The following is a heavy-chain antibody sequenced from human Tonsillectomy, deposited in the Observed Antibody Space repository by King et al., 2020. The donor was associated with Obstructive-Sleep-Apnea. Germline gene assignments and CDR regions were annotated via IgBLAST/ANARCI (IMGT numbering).Heavy chain of an antibody. V-gene: IGHV1-69*01. CDR1: GGSLSNYA. Sequence: QLVQSGAEVKKPGSAVKVSCKASGGSLSNYAVSWVRQAPGQGLEWMGGTIPLFGIANYAQSFQARVTITADESTSPAYLELSSLRSGDTAIYYCASAGTVSHNHHFGMDVWGQGTTVTVS. D-gene: IGHD4-17*01. J-gene: IGHJ6*02. CDR2: TIPLFGIA. CDR3: ASAGTVSHNHHFGMDV.